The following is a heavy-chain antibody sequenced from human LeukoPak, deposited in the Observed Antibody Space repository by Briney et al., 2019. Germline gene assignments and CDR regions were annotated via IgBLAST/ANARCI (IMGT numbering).Heavy chain of an antibody. CDR3: VRDRGVYYDAGGMDV. V-gene: IGHV3-23*01. CDR1: GFTFSSHA. J-gene: IGHJ6*02. CDR2: ISDSGGST. Sequence: PGGSLRLSCAASGFTFSSHAMSWVRQAPGKGLEWVSAISDSGGSTYYADSVKGRFTISRENGKKSLYLQMNSLRAGDTAVYYCVRDRGVYYDAGGMDVWGQGTTVIVSS. D-gene: IGHD3-10*01.